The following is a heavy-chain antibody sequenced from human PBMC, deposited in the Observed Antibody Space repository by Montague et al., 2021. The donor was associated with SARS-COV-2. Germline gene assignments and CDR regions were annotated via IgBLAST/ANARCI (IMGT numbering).Heavy chain of an antibody. J-gene: IGHJ6*02. CDR1: GGSLSGYY. CDR2: INHSGST. D-gene: IGHD1-20*01. CDR3: ARGRRRYNWRDETSYHYGMDV. Sequence: SETLSLTCAVYGGSLSGYYWSWIRQPPGKGLEWIGEINHSGSTNXNPSLKSRVTISLDTSKNQFSLKLSSVTAADTAVHYCARGRRRYNWRDETSYHYGMDVWGQGTTVTVSS. V-gene: IGHV4-34*01.